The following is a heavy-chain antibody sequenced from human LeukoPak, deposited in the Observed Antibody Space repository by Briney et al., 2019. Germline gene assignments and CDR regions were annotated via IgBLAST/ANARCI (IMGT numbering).Heavy chain of an antibody. CDR3: ARGDRTTSPPDY. V-gene: IGHV4-61*02. J-gene: IGHJ4*02. D-gene: IGHD2-2*01. Sequence: PSETLSLTCTVSGGSISSGSYYWSWIRQPAGKGLEWIGRMYTSGTSNYNPSLKSRVTMSVDTSKNQFSLNLSSVTAADTAVYYCARGDRTTSPPDYWGQGILVTVSS. CDR1: GGSISSGSYY. CDR2: MYTSGTS.